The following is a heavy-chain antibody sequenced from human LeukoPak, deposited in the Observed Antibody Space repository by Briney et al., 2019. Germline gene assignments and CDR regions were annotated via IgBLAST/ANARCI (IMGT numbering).Heavy chain of an antibody. CDR2: ISGSGGST. J-gene: IGHJ4*02. V-gene: IGHV3-23*01. CDR1: GFTFSSYA. Sequence: PGGSLRLSCAASGFTFSSYAMSWVRQAPGKGLEWVSAISGSGGSTYYADSVKGRFTISRDNSKNMLYLQMNSLRAEDTAVYYCAKVSVHYYGSGSYFDYWGQGTLVTVSS. D-gene: IGHD3-10*01. CDR3: AKVSVHYYGSGSYFDY.